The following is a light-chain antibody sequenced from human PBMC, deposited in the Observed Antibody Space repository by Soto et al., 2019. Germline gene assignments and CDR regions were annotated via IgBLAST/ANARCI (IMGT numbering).Light chain of an antibody. Sequence: EIVLTQSPGTLSLSPGERATLSCRASRSVGTFLAWYQQKPGQAPRLLIYGASSRATVIPDRFSGSGSGTDFTLTISSLQPDDFATYYCQQYNSYLFGQGTKVDIK. V-gene: IGKV3-20*01. CDR3: QQYNSYL. CDR2: GAS. J-gene: IGKJ1*01. CDR1: RSVGTF.